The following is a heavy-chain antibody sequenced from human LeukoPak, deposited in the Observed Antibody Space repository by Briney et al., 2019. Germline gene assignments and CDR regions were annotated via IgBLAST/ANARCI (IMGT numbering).Heavy chain of an antibody. CDR2: ISGSGGST. CDR3: AKLRAPTKVRGRYYFDY. CDR1: GFTFSSYA. V-gene: IGHV3-23*01. J-gene: IGHJ4*02. Sequence: GGSLRLSCAASGFTFSSYAMSWVHQAPGKGLEWVSAISGSGGSTYYADSVKGRFTISRDNSKNTLYLQMNSLRAEDTAVYYCAKLRAPTKVRGRYYFDYWGQGTLVTVSS. D-gene: IGHD3-10*01.